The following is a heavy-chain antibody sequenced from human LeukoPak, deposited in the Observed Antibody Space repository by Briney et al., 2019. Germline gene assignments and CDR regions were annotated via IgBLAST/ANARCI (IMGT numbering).Heavy chain of an antibody. CDR1: GFTFSSYS. J-gene: IGHJ5*02. V-gene: IGHV3-21*01. D-gene: IGHD6-13*01. Sequence: SGGSLRLSCAASGFTFSSYSMNWVRQAPGKGLEWVSSISSSSSYIYYADSVKGRFTISRGNAKNSLYLQMNSLRAEDTAVYYCARDRFLGSAAANGGFDPWGQGTLVTVSS. CDR3: ARDRFLGSAAANGGFDP. CDR2: ISSSSSYI.